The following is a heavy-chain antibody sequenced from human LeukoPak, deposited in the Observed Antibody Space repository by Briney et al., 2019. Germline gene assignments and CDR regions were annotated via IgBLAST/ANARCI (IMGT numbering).Heavy chain of an antibody. Sequence: GGSLRLSCAASGFTFSSYWMHWVRQAPGKGLVWVSRINSGGSSTSYADSVKGRLTISRDNAKNTLYLQMNSLRAEDTAVYYCASQGPIVVVPAANIVDYWGQGTLVTVSS. D-gene: IGHD2-2*01. CDR2: INSGGSST. J-gene: IGHJ4*02. CDR3: ASQGPIVVVPAANIVDY. V-gene: IGHV3-74*01. CDR1: GFTFSSYW.